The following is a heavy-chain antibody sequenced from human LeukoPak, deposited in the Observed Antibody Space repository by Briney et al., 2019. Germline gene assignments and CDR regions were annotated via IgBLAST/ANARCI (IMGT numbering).Heavy chain of an antibody. CDR2: LNPNTGVT. CDR3: ATAPGSYYHFDH. V-gene: IGHV1-2*02. D-gene: IGHD1-26*01. J-gene: IGHJ4*02. CDR1: VYTVTGDY. Sequence: ASVKISCKSSVYTVTGDYIHWVRQAPGQGLEWMGWLNPNTGVTNYPQKFQGRVTMTRDTSINTAYMDLSTLRSDDTAVYYCATAPGSYYHFDHWGQGTLVTVSS.